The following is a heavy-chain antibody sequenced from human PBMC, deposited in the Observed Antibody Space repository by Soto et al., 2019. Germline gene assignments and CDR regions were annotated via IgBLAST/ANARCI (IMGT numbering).Heavy chain of an antibody. D-gene: IGHD3-3*01. J-gene: IGHJ4*02. CDR3: AREFWSGPFDY. V-gene: IGHV3-33*01. Sequence: QVQLVESGGGVVQPGRSLRLSCAASGFTFSSYGMHWVRQAPGKGLEWVAVVWYDGSNKYNGDSVKGRFTISRDNSKNTLYLQMDSLRAEDTAVYYCAREFWSGPFDYWGQGTLVTVSS. CDR1: GFTFSSYG. CDR2: VWYDGSNK.